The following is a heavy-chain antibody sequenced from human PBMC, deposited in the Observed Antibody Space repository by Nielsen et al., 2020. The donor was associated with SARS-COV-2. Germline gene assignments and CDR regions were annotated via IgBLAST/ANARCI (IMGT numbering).Heavy chain of an antibody. Sequence: GGSLRLSCATSGFIFSYSPMTWVRQAPGKGLEWVATIKPDGGGRFYVDSVKGRFTISRDNTKNSLSLQMNSLRADDTAVYYCAVGPLEYWGQGTVVTVPQ. CDR2: IKPDGGGR. V-gene: IGHV3-7*01. CDR1: GFIFSYSP. CDR3: AVGPLEY. J-gene: IGHJ4*02. D-gene: IGHD3-10*01.